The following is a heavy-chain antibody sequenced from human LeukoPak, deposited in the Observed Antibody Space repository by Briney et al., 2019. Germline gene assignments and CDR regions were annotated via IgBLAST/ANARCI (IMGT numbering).Heavy chain of an antibody. Sequence: GGSLRLSCAASGFTFSSYEINWGRQAPGTGLEWVSYISSSGSTIYYADSVKGRFTISRDNAKNSLYLQMNSLRAEDTAVYYCARASTFGGVTNDYWGQGTLVTVSS. CDR1: GFTFSSYE. CDR2: ISSSGSTI. V-gene: IGHV3-48*03. CDR3: ARASTFGGVTNDY. D-gene: IGHD3-16*01. J-gene: IGHJ4*02.